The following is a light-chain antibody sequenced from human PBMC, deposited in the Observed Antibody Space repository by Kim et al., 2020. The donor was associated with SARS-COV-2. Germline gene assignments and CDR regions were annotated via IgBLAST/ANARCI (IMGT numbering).Light chain of an antibody. CDR2: GAS. CDR3: QQYSSSPAT. V-gene: IGKV3-20*01. Sequence: LSPGARATLSCRASQSVSSNYLAWYQQKPGQAPRLLIYGASSRATGIPDRFSGSGSGTDFTLTITRLEPEDFAVYYCQQYSSSPATFGQGTKV. CDR1: QSVSSNY. J-gene: IGKJ1*01.